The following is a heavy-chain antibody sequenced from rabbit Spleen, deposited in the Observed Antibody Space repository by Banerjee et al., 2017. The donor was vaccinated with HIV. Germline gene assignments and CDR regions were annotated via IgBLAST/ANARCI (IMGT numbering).Heavy chain of an antibody. CDR3: ARDVDSTYYAYYFYL. Sequence: QEQLEESGGDLVKPGASLTLTCTASGFDLSSYYYMCWVRQAPGKGLEWIACIYVGSSGSTYYATWAKGRFAISKASSTTVTLQMTSLTAADTATYFCARDVDSTYYAYYFYLWGPGTLVTVS. CDR1: GFDLSSYYY. J-gene: IGHJ4*01. V-gene: IGHV1S45*01. CDR2: IYVGSSGST. D-gene: IGHD8-1*01.